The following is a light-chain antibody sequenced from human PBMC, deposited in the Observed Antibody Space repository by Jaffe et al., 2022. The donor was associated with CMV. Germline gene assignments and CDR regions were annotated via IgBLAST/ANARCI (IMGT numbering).Light chain of an antibody. J-gene: IGKJ4*01. Sequence: EIVLTQSPGTLSLSPGERATLSCRASHSVSSYLAWYQQKPGQAPRLLIYAASSRATGIPDRFSGSGSGTDFTLTISRLDPEDFAVYYCQQYGISPALTFGGGTKVEIK. CDR2: AAS. CDR3: QQYGISPALT. V-gene: IGKV3-20*01. CDR1: HSVSSY.